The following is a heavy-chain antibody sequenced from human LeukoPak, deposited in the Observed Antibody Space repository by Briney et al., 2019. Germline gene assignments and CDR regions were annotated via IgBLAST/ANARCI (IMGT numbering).Heavy chain of an antibody. V-gene: IGHV3-9*01. CDR2: ISWNSGSI. CDR3: AKDALQDYDSTGYFYAFDI. Sequence: GRSLRLSCAASGFTFDDYAMHWVRQAPGKGLEWVSGISWNSGSIAYADSVKGRFTISRDNAKNSLYLQMNSLRAADTALYYCAKDALQDYDSTGYFYAFDIWGQGTLVTVSS. D-gene: IGHD3-22*01. J-gene: IGHJ3*02. CDR1: GFTFDDYA.